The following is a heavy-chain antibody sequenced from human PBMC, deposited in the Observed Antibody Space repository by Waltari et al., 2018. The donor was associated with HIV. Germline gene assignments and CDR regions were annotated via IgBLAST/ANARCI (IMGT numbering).Heavy chain of an antibody. CDR2: IYPGDSET. J-gene: IGHJ3*01. D-gene: IGHD3-16*01. Sequence: EDQLVQSGAEVKKPGESLKISCKGSVYTFRSYWIAWVRQMPGKGLEWMGIIYPGDSETKYSPSFQGQVTISVDKSIRTAYLQLSSLKASDSAMYYCARRFGGVNAFDVWGQGTMVTVSS. CDR1: VYTFRSYW. CDR3: ARRFGGVNAFDV. V-gene: IGHV5-51*01.